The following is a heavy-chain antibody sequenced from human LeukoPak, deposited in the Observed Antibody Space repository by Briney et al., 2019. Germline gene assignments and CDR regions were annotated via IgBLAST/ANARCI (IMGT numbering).Heavy chain of an antibody. CDR2: IDPSDSYT. CDR3: ARGGITMVRGVNPNWFDP. CDR1: GYSFTSYW. J-gene: IGHJ5*02. D-gene: IGHD3-10*01. V-gene: IGHV5-10-1*01. Sequence: GESLRISCKGSGYSFTSYWISWVRQMPGKGLEWMGGIDPSDSYTNYSPSFQGHVTISADKSISTAYLQWSSLKASDTAMYYCARGGITMVRGVNPNWFDPWGQGTLVTVSS.